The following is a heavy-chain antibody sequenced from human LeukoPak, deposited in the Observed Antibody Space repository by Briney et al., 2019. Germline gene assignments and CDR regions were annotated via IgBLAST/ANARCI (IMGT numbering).Heavy chain of an antibody. CDR2: IYYSGST. Sequence: PSETLSLTCTVSGGSISSSSYYWGWIRQPPGKGLEWIGYIYYSGSTNYNPSLKSRVTISVDTSKNQFSLKLSSVTAADTAVYYCARTETGDHFDYWGQGTLVTVSS. D-gene: IGHD7-27*01. J-gene: IGHJ4*02. CDR3: ARTETGDHFDY. V-gene: IGHV4-61*05. CDR1: GGSISSSSYY.